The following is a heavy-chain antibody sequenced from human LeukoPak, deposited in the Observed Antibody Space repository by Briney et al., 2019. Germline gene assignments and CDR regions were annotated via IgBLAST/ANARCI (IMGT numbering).Heavy chain of an antibody. CDR1: GGSISSSGYY. Sequence: PSETLSLTCTVSGGSISSSGYYWGWIRQPPGKGLEWIGSIYYSGSTYYNPSLKSRVTISVDTSKNQFSLKLSSVTAADTAVYCCARRGDYGGSPPGAFDIWGQGTMVTVSS. D-gene: IGHD4-23*01. V-gene: IGHV4-39*01. CDR3: ARRGDYGGSPPGAFDI. CDR2: IYYSGST. J-gene: IGHJ3*02.